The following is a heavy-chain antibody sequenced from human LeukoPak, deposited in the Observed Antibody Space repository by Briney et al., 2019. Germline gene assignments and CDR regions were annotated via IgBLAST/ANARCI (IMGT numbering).Heavy chain of an antibody. J-gene: IGHJ4*02. CDR2: IRYDGSNK. CDR3: AKESITMIVVVTPYYFDY. Sequence: GGSLRLSCAASGFTFSSYGMHWVRQAPGKGLEWVAFIRYDGSNKYYADSVKGRFTISRDNSKNTLYLQMNSLRAEDTAVYYCAKESITMIVVVTPYYFDYWGQGTLVTVSS. D-gene: IGHD3-22*01. V-gene: IGHV3-30*02. CDR1: GFTFSSYG.